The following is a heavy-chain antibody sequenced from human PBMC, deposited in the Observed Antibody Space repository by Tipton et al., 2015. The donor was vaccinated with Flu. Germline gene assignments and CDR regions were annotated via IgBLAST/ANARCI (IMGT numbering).Heavy chain of an antibody. CDR2: ISGSGGST. Sequence: SLRLSCAASGFTFSSYAMSWVRQAPGKGLEWVSAISGSGGSTYYADSVKGRFTISRDNSKNTLYLQMNSLRAEDTAVYYCAKDSWGGVVVITGFDYWGQGTLVTVSS. D-gene: IGHD3-22*01. CDR3: AKDSWGGVVVITGFDY. V-gene: IGHV3-23*01. J-gene: IGHJ4*02. CDR1: GFTFSSYA.